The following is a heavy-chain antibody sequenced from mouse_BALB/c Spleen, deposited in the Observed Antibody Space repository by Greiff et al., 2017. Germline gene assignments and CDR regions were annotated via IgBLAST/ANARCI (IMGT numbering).Heavy chain of an antibody. CDR3: TRDYYGYAAY. J-gene: IGHJ3*01. CDR2: IYPSDSYT. V-gene: IGHV1-69*02. CDR1: GYTFTSYW. Sequence: QVQLQQPGAELVRPGASVKLSCKASGYTFTSYWINWVKQRPGQGLEWIGNIYPSDSYTNYNQKFKDKATLTVDKSSSTAYMQLSSPTSEDSAVYYCTRDYYGYAAYWGQGTLVTVSA. D-gene: IGHD1-2*01.